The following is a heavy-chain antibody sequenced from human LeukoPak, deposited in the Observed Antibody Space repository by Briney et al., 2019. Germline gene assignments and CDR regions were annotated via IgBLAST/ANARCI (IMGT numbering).Heavy chain of an antibody. D-gene: IGHD4-23*01. CDR3: AREMTTVVTPANWFDP. J-gene: IGHJ5*02. V-gene: IGHV4-59*12. CDR1: GGSISSYY. CDR2: IYYSGST. Sequence: PSETLSLTCTVSGGSISSYYWSWIRQPPGKGLEWIGYIYYSGSTNYNPSLKSRVTISVDTSKNQFSLKLSSVTAADTAVYYCAREMTTVVTPANWFDPWGQGTLVTVSS.